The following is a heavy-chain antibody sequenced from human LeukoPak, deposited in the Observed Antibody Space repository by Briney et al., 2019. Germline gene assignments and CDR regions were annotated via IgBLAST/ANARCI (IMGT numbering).Heavy chain of an antibody. CDR1: GGSISSYY. CDR2: IHYSGST. CDR3: ARVEEGYGSGRRENYYYYYMDV. D-gene: IGHD3-10*01. V-gene: IGHV4-59*01. J-gene: IGHJ6*03. Sequence: SETLSLTCTVSGGSISSYYWSWIRQPPGKGLEWIGYIHYSGSTNYNPSLKSRVTISVDTSKNQFSLRLSSVTAADTAVYYCARVEEGYGSGRRENYYYYYMDVWGKGTTVTVS.